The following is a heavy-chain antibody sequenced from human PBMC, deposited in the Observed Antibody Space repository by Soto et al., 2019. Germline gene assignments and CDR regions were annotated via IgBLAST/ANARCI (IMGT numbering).Heavy chain of an antibody. Sequence: QVQLVQSGAEVKKPGSSVKVSCKASGGTFSNYAISWVRQAPGQGLEWMGGIIPIFDTANYAQKFQGRVTITADESTSNAYMELNSLKYEDTAMYYCAREGGDSATVTYNSFDPWGQGTLVTVSS. J-gene: IGHJ5*02. V-gene: IGHV1-69*12. D-gene: IGHD4-17*01. CDR1: GGTFSNYA. CDR2: IIPIFDTA. CDR3: AREGGDSATVTYNSFDP.